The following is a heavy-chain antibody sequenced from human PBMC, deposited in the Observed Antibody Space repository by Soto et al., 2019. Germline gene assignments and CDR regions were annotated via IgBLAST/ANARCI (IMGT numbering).Heavy chain of an antibody. D-gene: IGHD3-3*01. J-gene: IGHJ6*02. V-gene: IGHV4-4*07. Sequence: PSETLSLTCTVSGGSISSYYWSWIRQPAGKGLEWIGRIYTSGSTNYNPSLKSRVTMSVDTSKNQFSLKLSPVTAADTAVYYCARLGRSGYLPYYYGMDVLGQGTTVTVSS. CDR2: IYTSGST. CDR1: GGSISSYY. CDR3: ARLGRSGYLPYYYGMDV.